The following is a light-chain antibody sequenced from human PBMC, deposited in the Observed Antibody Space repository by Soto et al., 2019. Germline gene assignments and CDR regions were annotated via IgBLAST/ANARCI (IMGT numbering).Light chain of an antibody. Sequence: QSVLAHPASVAGSPGQSITISCTGTSSDVGGYDYVSWYQQHPGKAPKLIIYEVNNRPSGVSHRFSGSKSGNTASLTISGLQAEDEADYYCRSYTSSSTNVFGSGTKVTVL. V-gene: IGLV2-14*01. J-gene: IGLJ1*01. CDR1: SSDVGGYDY. CDR2: EVN. CDR3: RSYTSSSTNV.